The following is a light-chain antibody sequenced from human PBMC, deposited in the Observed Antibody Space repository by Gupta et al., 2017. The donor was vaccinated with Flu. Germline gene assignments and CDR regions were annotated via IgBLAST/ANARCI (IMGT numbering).Light chain of an antibody. V-gene: IGKV4-1*01. CDR3: QQDNSIPYK. J-gene: IGKJ2*01. CDR1: QSGLHTSTNNNY. Sequence: DIVMTQSPDSLAVSLGERATINCKSSQSGLHTSTNNNYLAWFQQKPQQPPKLLIYWASTRESGVPDRFSGSGSGTDFTLTISSLQAEDVAVYYCQQDNSIPYKFGQGTKVEIK. CDR2: WAS.